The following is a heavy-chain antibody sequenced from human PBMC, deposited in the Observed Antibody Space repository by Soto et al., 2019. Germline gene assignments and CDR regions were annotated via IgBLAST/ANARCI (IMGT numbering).Heavy chain of an antibody. CDR1: GFTVSNNY. J-gene: IGHJ4*02. V-gene: IGHV3-53*01. CDR2: IYSGGYT. D-gene: IGHD3-16*01. CDR3: ATQGGGGGY. Sequence: EVQLVESGGGLIQPGGSLRLSCAVSGFTVSNNYMSWVRQAPGKGLEGVSVIYSGGYTAYGDSVKGRFTISRDNSKNNQNLKMKSGGAGDRAVYYWATQGGGGGYWGQGTLVTVSS.